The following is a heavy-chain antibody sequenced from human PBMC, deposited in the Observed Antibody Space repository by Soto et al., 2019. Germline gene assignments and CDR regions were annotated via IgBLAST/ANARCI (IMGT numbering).Heavy chain of an antibody. Sequence: QPGGSLRLSCVASGFTFDDYGMHWVRQAPGKGLEWVSGISWNSGKIGQADSVKGRFTISRDNAKNSLYLQMDSLRTEDTALYYCTKEYSYSDKVFDYWGQGTLVTVSS. CDR1: GFTFDDYG. J-gene: IGHJ4*02. V-gene: IGHV3-9*01. D-gene: IGHD5-12*01. CDR2: ISWNSGKI. CDR3: TKEYSYSDKVFDY.